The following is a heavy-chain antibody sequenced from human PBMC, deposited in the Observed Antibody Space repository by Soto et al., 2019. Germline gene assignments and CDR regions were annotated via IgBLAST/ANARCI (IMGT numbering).Heavy chain of an antibody. Sequence: QVQLVQSAAEVKKPGASVKVSCKASGYTFTSYDINWVRQATGQGLEWMGWMNPNSGNTGYAQKFQGRVTMTRNTSISTAFMELSSLRSEDTAVYYCARGVVVVAATGWFDPWGQGTLVTVSS. J-gene: IGHJ5*02. V-gene: IGHV1-8*01. D-gene: IGHD2-15*01. CDR1: GYTFTSYD. CDR2: MNPNSGNT. CDR3: ARGVVVVAATGWFDP.